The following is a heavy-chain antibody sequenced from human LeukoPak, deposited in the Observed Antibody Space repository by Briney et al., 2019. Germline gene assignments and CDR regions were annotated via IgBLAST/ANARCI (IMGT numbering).Heavy chain of an antibody. Sequence: GGSLRLSCAASGFTFSSYGMHWVRQAPGKGLEWVAFIRYDGSNKYFADSVKGRFTISRDNSKNTLYLQMNSLRAEDTAVYYCAKGPSGGQQLVRGAFDIWGQGTMVTVSS. CDR3: AKGPSGGQQLVRGAFDI. J-gene: IGHJ3*02. CDR1: GFTFSSYG. V-gene: IGHV3-30*02. CDR2: IRYDGSNK. D-gene: IGHD6-13*01.